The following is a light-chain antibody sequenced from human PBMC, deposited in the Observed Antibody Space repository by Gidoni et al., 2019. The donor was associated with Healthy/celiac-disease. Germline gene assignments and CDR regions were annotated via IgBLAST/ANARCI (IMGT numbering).Light chain of an antibody. J-gene: IGKJ4*01. CDR3: QQLNSYPLT. CDR2: AAS. V-gene: IGKV1-9*01. CDR1: QGISSY. Sequence: DIQLTQSPSFLSASVGDRVTITCRAGQGISSYLAWYQQKPGKAPKLLIYAASTLQSGVPSRFSGSGSATEFTLTISSLQPEDFATYYCQQLNSYPLTFGGGTKVEIK.